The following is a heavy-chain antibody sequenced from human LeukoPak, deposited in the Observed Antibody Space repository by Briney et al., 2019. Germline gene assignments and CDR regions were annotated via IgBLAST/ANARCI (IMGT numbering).Heavy chain of an antibody. D-gene: IGHD3-22*01. CDR3: AKTVDYYDSSGLWRFDY. CDR2: ISYSGST. V-gene: IGHV4-59*01. CDR1: GGSLSSYY. J-gene: IGHJ4*02. Sequence: PSETLSLTCTVSGGSLSSYYWSWVRQPPGKGLEWIGYISYSGSTNYNPSRKSRVTISVDTSKNQFSLKLSSVTAADTAVYYWAKTVDYYDSSGLWRFDYWGQGTLVTVSS.